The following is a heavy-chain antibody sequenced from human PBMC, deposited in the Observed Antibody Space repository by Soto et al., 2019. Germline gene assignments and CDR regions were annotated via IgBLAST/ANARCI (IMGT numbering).Heavy chain of an antibody. J-gene: IGHJ4*02. V-gene: IGHV4-38-2*02. CDR3: ARQRTSVVTQAYFDS. Sequence: LSLTCTVSGYSISSGYHWAWIRQPPGKGLEWIGSIYYSGSTYNNPSLKSRVSMSVDTSKNQFSLKLRSVTAADTALYYCARQRTSVVTQAYFDSWGQGSLVTVSS. CDR1: GYSISSGYH. CDR2: IYYSGST. D-gene: IGHD2-21*02.